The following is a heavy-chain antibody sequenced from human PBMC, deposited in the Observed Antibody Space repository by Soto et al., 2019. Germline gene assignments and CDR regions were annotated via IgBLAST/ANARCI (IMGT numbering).Heavy chain of an antibody. V-gene: IGHV5-51*01. CDR3: AGTGEYYSDSSGPPNAFDI. J-gene: IGHJ3*02. D-gene: IGHD3-22*01. CDR1: GYTFIYFW. CDR2: IYPGDSDT. Sequence: GESLKISCQASGYTFIYFWVAWVRQVPGKGLEWMGVIYPGDSDTRYSPSFQGQVTISADKSISTAYLQWSSLKASDTAMYYCAGTGEYYSDSSGPPNAFDIWRQRTMVTVSS.